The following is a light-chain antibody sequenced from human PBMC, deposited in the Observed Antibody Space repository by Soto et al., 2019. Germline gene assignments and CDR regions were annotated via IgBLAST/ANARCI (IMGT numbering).Light chain of an antibody. Sequence: SVLTQPPSASGTPGQRVTISCSGSSSNIGSNYVYWYQQLPGTAPKLPIYRNNQRPSGVPDRFSGSKSGTSASLAISGLRSEDEADYYCAAWDDSLSGNYVFGTGTKVTV. V-gene: IGLV1-47*01. J-gene: IGLJ1*01. CDR1: SSNIGSNY. CDR2: RNN. CDR3: AAWDDSLSGNYV.